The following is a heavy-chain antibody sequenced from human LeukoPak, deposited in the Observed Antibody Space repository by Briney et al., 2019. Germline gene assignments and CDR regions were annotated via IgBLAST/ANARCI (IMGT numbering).Heavy chain of an antibody. CDR3: ARPLDSSNNYFDY. CDR1: GFTFDDYA. V-gene: IGHV3-9*01. Sequence: GGSLRLSCAASGFTFDDYAMHWVRQAPGKGLEWVSGISWNSGSIGYADSVKGRFTISRDNAKNSLYLQMNSLRAEDTALYYCARPLDSSNNYFDYWGQGTLVTVSA. J-gene: IGHJ4*02. CDR2: ISWNSGSI. D-gene: IGHD6-13*01.